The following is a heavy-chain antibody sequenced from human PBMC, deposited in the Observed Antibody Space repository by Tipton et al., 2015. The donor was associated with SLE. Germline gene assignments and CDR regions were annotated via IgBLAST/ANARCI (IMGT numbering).Heavy chain of an antibody. CDR1: GDSISSYY. Sequence: TLSLTCTVSGDSISSYYLSWIRQPPGKGLEWIGYIYYSGSTNYNPSPKSRVTISVDTSKNQFSLKLSSVTAADTAVYYCAREAWGHAFDIWGQGTMVTVSS. CDR2: IYYSGST. D-gene: IGHD2-21*01. V-gene: IGHV4-59*01. CDR3: AREAWGHAFDI. J-gene: IGHJ3*02.